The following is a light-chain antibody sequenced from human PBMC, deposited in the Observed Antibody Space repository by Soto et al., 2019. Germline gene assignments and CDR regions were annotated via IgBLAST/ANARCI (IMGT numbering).Light chain of an antibody. J-gene: IGKJ2*01. CDR1: RNVYTN. CDR2: VAS. V-gene: IGKV3-15*01. CDR3: QQYSNWPPQYT. Sequence: EIVMTQSPATLSLSSGERATLSCRASRNVYTNLAWYQQRPGQAPRLLIYVASTRATDIPGRFSGSGSGTELTLTISGLQSEDVAVSYCQQYSNWPPQYTFGQGTKLEI.